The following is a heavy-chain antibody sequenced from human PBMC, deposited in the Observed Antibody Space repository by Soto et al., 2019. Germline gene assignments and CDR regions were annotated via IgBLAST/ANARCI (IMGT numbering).Heavy chain of an antibody. CDR1: GFSLNTGGLG. D-gene: IGHD2-21*02. CDR2: IYWDGDK. J-gene: IGHJ6*02. Sequence: QITLKESGPTLVKPTQTLTLTCTFSGFSLNTGGLGVGWIRQPPGKALEWLALIYWDGDKRYSPSLQSRLSITKDTSNNQVDLTMTNMDPVDTATYYCVHSRCGGDCLRSYPSHYYYGMDVWGQGTTVTVSS. CDR3: VHSRCGGDCLRSYPSHYYYGMDV. V-gene: IGHV2-5*02.